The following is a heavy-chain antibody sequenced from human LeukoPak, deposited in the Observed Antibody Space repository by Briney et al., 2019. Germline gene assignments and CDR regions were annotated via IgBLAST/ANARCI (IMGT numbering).Heavy chain of an antibody. Sequence: SETLSLTCSVPGGSFSSDYWSWIRQPAGKGLEWIGRIYASGSTNYNPSLKSRVTMSVDTSKNQFSLKLSSVTAADTAVYYCARGYCTSATCYYFDYWGQGTLVTVSS. CDR3: ARGYCTSATCYYFDY. D-gene: IGHD2/OR15-2a*01. V-gene: IGHV4-4*07. CDR1: GGSFSSDY. CDR2: IYASGST. J-gene: IGHJ4*02.